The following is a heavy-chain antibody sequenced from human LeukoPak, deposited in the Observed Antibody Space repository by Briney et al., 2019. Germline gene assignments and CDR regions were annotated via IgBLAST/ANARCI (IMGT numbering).Heavy chain of an antibody. J-gene: IGHJ4*02. V-gene: IGHV4-39*01. CDR2: IYYSGST. Sequence: PSETLSLTCTVSGDSISSTNYYWGWIRQPPGKGLEWIGSIYYSGSTYYNPSLESRVTISVDTSKNQFSLKLGSVTAADTAVYYCATSGWYLLPGVYWGQGTLVTVSS. CDR1: GDSISSTNYY. D-gene: IGHD6-19*01. CDR3: ATSGWYLLPGVY.